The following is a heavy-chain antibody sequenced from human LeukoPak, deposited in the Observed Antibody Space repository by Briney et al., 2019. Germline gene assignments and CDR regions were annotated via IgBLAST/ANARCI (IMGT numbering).Heavy chain of an antibody. J-gene: IGHJ4*02. CDR1: GFTFASYA. CDR2: IKGSGDST. CDR3: ARSPNFYGSGSYGTD. V-gene: IGHV3-23*01. D-gene: IGHD3-10*01. Sequence: GSLRLSCAASGFTFASYAMSWVRQAPGKGLEWVSGIKGSGDSTYYADSVKGRFTISRDNSKNTLYLQMNSLRAEDAALYYCARSPNFYGSGSYGTDWGQGTPVTVSS.